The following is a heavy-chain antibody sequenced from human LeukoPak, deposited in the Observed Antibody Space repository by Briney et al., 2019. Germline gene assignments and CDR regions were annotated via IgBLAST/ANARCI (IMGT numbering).Heavy chain of an antibody. V-gene: IGHV1-2*02. CDR3: ARDPGRVHLWLLDY. D-gene: IGHD5-18*01. CDR1: GYTFTGYY. Sequence: ASVKVSCKASGYTFTGYYMHWVRQAPGQGLEWMGWINPNSGGTNYAQKFQGRVTMTRDTSISTAYMELSRLRSDDTAVYYCARDPGRVHLWLLDYWGQGTLVTVSS. J-gene: IGHJ4*02. CDR2: INPNSGGT.